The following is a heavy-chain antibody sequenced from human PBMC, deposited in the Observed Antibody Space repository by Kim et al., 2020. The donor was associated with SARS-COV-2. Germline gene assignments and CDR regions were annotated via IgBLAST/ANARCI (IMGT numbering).Heavy chain of an antibody. J-gene: IGHJ6*02. CDR1: GGTFSSYA. CDR2: IIPIFDTA. CDR3: ASPVTTAALDV. Sequence: SVKVSCKASGGTFSSYAITRVRQAPGQGLEWMGGIIPIFDTANYAQKYQGRVTITADKSTSTAYMELSSLTSEDTAVYYCASPVTTAALDVWGQGTPVTVSS. V-gene: IGHV1-69*06. D-gene: IGHD4-4*01.